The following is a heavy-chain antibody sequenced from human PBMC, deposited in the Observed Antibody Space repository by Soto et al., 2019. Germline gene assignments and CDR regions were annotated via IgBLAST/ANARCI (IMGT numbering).Heavy chain of an antibody. CDR3: ARQCPLEVGRQKGFDY. Sequence: SETLSLTCTVSGDSISSNTYSWGWIRQPPGKGLEYIGTIHFSGNTYYNPSLNSRVTISVDTSKNQFSLKLTSVTAAETAFYFCARQCPLEVGRQKGFDYWGQATPV. J-gene: IGHJ4*02. CDR1: GDSISSNTYS. CDR2: IHFSGNT. D-gene: IGHD2-15*01. V-gene: IGHV4-39*01.